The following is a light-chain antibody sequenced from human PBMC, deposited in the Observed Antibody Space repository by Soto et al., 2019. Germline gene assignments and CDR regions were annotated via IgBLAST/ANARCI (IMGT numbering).Light chain of an antibody. V-gene: IGKV3-20*01. CDR2: GIS. CDR3: QQYVTSSPGT. J-gene: IGKJ1*01. Sequence: EIVLTQSPGTLSLSPGERATLSCRASHTISSSYLAWYQQKPGQAPRLLMYGISRRATGIPDRFSGSGSGTDFTLTTTRLEPEDFAVYYCQQYVTSSPGTGGQGTKVEI. CDR1: HTISSSY.